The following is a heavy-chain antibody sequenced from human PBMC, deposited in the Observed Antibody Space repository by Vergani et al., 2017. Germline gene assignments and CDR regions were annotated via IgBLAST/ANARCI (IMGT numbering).Heavy chain of an antibody. V-gene: IGHV1-69*11. CDR2: IIPILGTA. CDR3: ARDLKSRTILRFGPTYYMDV. D-gene: IGHD3-3*01. CDR1: GGTFSSYA. Sequence: QVQLVQSGAEVKKPGSSVKVSCKASGGTFSSYAISWVRQAPGQGLEWMGRIIPILGTANYAQKFQGRVTITADESTSTAYMELSSLRSEDTAGYYCARDLKSRTILRFGPTYYMDVWGKGTTVTVSS. J-gene: IGHJ6*03.